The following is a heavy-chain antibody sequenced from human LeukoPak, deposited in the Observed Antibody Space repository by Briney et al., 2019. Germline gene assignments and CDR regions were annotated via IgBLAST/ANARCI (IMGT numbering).Heavy chain of an antibody. D-gene: IGHD5-18*01. CDR2: ISSSSSYI. J-gene: IGHJ4*02. CDR3: ARVGYSYGYVDY. V-gene: IGHV3-21*01. Sequence: GGSLRLSCAASGFTFSGYSMNWVRQAPGKGLEWVSSISSSSSYIYYADSVKGRFTISRDNAKNSLYLQMNSLRAEDTAVYYCARVGYSYGYVDYLSQGTLVTVSS. CDR1: GFTFSGYS.